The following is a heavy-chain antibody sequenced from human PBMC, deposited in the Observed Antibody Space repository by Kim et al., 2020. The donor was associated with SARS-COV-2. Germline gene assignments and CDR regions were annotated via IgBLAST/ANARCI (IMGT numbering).Heavy chain of an antibody. D-gene: IGHD3-10*01. CDR1: GFTVSSNY. CDR2: IYSGGST. CDR3: ARLPMVRDYCWYFDS. V-gene: IGHV3-53*01. Sequence: GGSLRLSCAASGFTVSSNYMSWVRQAPGKGLEWVSVIYSGGSTYYADSVKGRFTISRDNSKNTLYLQMNSLRAEDTAVYYCARLPMVRDYCWYFDSWGHGTLVTVSS. J-gene: IGHJ2*01.